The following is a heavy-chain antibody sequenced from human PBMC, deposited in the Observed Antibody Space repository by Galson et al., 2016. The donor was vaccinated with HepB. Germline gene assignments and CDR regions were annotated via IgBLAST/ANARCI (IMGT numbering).Heavy chain of an antibody. CDR1: GSSFTRYY. Sequence: SVKVSCKASGSSFTRYYMHWVRQAPVHGLEWMGIINPSGGSTSYAQKFQGRVTMTRDTSTSTVYMELSSLRSEDTAVYYCGTMYYDFWGGFTSPPDYWGQGTLVTVSS. V-gene: IGHV1-46*01. CDR3: GTMYYDFWGGFTSPPDY. D-gene: IGHD3-3*01. CDR2: INPSGGST. J-gene: IGHJ4*02.